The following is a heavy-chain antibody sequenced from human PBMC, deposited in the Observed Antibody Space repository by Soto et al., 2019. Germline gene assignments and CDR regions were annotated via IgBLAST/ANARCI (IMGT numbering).Heavy chain of an antibody. CDR2: ISYDGSNK. D-gene: IGHD1-26*01. CDR3: ARDGKVGATTAWFDP. Sequence: VQLVESGGGVVQPGRSLRLSCAASGFTFSSYAMHWVRQAPGKGLEWVAVISYDGSNKYYADSVKGRFTISRDNSKNTLYLQMNSLRAEDTAVYYCARDGKVGATTAWFDPWGQGTLVTVSS. J-gene: IGHJ5*02. CDR1: GFTFSSYA. V-gene: IGHV3-30-3*01.